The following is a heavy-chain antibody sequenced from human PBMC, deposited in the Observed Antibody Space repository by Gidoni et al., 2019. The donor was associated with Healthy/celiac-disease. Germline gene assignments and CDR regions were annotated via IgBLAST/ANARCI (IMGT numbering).Heavy chain of an antibody. CDR2: ISWNSGSI. D-gene: IGHD2-21*02. CDR1: GFTFDDYA. Sequence: EVQLVESGGGLVQPGRSLRLSCAASGFTFDDYAMHWVRQAPGKGLEWVSGISWNSGSIGYADSVKGRFTISRDNAKNSLYLQMNSLRAEDTALYYCAKDGHGGNSGIYWYFDLWGRGTLVTVSS. CDR3: AKDGHGGNSGIYWYFDL. V-gene: IGHV3-9*01. J-gene: IGHJ2*01.